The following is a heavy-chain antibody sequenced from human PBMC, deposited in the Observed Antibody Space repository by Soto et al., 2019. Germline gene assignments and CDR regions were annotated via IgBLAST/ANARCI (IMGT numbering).Heavy chain of an antibody. CDR2: ISGSGGST. Sequence: EVQLLESGGGLEQPGGSLRVSCAASGFSFSSYAMSWVRQAPGKGLEWVSGISGSGGSTYYADSVKGWFTISRDNSKNTLYLQMTSLRAEDTAVYYCSKTDIVVVPAAIIDFWGQGTMVTVSS. CDR3: SKTDIVVVPAAIIDF. D-gene: IGHD2-2*01. J-gene: IGHJ3*01. CDR1: GFSFSSYA. V-gene: IGHV3-23*01.